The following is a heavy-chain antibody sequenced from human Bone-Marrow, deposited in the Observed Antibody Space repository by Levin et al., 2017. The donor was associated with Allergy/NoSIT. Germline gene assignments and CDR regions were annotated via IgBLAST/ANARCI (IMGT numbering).Heavy chain of an antibody. CDR3: AKALYMTTVTEDFDY. CDR1: GFTFSSYA. J-gene: IGHJ4*02. Sequence: GGSLRLSCAASGFTFSSYAMSWVRQAPGKGLEWVSAISGSGGSTYYADSVKGRFTISRDNSKNTLYLQMNSLRAEDTAVYYCAKALYMTTVTEDFDYWGQGTLVTVSS. CDR2: ISGSGGST. D-gene: IGHD4-17*01. V-gene: IGHV3-23*01.